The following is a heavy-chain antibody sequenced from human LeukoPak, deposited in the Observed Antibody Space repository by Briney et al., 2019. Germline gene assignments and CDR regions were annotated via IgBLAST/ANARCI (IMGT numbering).Heavy chain of an antibody. Sequence: ASVKVSCKASGYTFTSYAVHWVRQAPGQRLEWMGWINAGNGNTKYSQKFQGRVTITRDTSASTAYMELSSLRSEDTAVYYCARSITMVRGATLAAFDIWGQGTMVTVSS. J-gene: IGHJ3*02. V-gene: IGHV1-3*01. CDR2: INAGNGNT. D-gene: IGHD3-10*01. CDR1: GYTFTSYA. CDR3: ARSITMVRGATLAAFDI.